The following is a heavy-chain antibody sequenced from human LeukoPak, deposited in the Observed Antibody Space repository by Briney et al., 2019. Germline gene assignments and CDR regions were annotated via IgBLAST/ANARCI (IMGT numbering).Heavy chain of an antibody. Sequence: GGSLRLSCVVSGFTFSDHYMDWVRQAPGKGLEWVAVISFDGSDKYYVDSVKGRFTISRDNSKNTLYLQMISLRPEDTAVYYCAKDLRSGGSFDYWGQGTLVTVSS. CDR2: ISFDGSDK. J-gene: IGHJ4*02. CDR1: GFTFSDHY. D-gene: IGHD2-15*01. CDR3: AKDLRSGGSFDY. V-gene: IGHV3-30*18.